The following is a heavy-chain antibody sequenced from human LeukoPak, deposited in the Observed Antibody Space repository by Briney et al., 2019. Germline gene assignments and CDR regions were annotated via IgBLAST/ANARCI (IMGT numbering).Heavy chain of an antibody. CDR3: ARSIVVAGFVSDYYYYGMDA. CDR2: IYYSGSP. D-gene: IGHD6-19*01. V-gene: IGHV4-59*08. CDR1: GGSINSYY. J-gene: IGHJ6*02. Sequence: SETLSLTCTVSGGSINSYYWSWIRQPPGKGLEWVGYIYYSGSPTYNPSLKSRVAISIHTSKKHFSLKLSSVTAADTAVYYCARSIVVAGFVSDYYYYGMDAWGQGTTVTVSS.